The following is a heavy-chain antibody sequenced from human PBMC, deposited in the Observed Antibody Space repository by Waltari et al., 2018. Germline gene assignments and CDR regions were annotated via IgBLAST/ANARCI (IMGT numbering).Heavy chain of an antibody. Sequence: QVQLQQWGAGLLNPSETLSLTCAVYGGSFSGYLWNWVRQSAGKGLEWIGEINDGGGTNYHPSLKSRVTISLDTSKNQLSLKLSSLTAADTAIYYCTREVIADRAAYDLWGQGTMVTVSS. J-gene: IGHJ3*01. CDR1: GGSFSGYL. D-gene: IGHD3-16*02. CDR3: TREVIADRAAYDL. CDR2: INDGGGT. V-gene: IGHV4-34*02.